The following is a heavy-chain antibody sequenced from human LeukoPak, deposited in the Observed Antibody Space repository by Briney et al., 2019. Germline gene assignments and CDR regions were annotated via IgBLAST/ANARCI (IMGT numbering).Heavy chain of an antibody. CDR3: ARGVGATFPYYYYYMDV. CDR2: ISYDGSNK. D-gene: IGHD1-26*01. Sequence: GGSLRLSCAASGFTFSSYAMHWVRQAPGTGLEWVAVISYDGSNKYYADSVKGRFTISRDNSKNTLYLQMNSLRAEDTAVYYCARGVGATFPYYYYYMDVWGKGTTVTISS. J-gene: IGHJ6*03. V-gene: IGHV3-30*04. CDR1: GFTFSSYA.